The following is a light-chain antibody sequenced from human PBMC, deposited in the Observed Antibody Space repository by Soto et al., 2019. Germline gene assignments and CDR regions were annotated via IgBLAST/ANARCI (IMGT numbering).Light chain of an antibody. CDR2: SAS. V-gene: IGKV1-9*01. J-gene: IGKJ2*01. CDR3: QQLKTYPYT. Sequence: IQLTQSPSSLSASVGDRVTITCRASQVINKFLAWFQLKPGKAPNLLIFSASTLQSAVPSRFSGGGSGTDFTLTISSLQPEDFATYYCQQLKTYPYTFGQGTKLEIK. CDR1: QVINKF.